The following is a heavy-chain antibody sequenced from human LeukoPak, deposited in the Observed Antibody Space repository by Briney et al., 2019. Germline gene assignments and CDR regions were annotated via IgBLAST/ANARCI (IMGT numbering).Heavy chain of an antibody. CDR2: MNHSGST. Sequence: SEILSLTCAVYGGSFSGYYWSWIRQPPGKGLEWIGEMNHSGSTNYYPSLKSRVTISVDTSKNQLSLKLSSVTAADTAVYYCAREKGYCSGGHCYGGTFDYWGQGTLVTV. CDR3: AREKGYCSGGHCYGGTFDY. CDR1: GGSFSGYY. J-gene: IGHJ4*02. V-gene: IGHV4-34*01. D-gene: IGHD2-15*01.